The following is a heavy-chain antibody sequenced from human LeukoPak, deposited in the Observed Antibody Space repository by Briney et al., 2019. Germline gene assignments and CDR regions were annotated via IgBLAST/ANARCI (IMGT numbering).Heavy chain of an antibody. J-gene: IGHJ4*02. Sequence: GGSLRLSCAASGFTFSTYAMSWVRQAPGKGLEWVSVISGSGGSTYYADSVKGRFTISRDNSKNTLYLQMNSLRAEDTAVYYCAKVASLVPYYFDYWGQGTLVTVSS. V-gene: IGHV3-23*01. CDR1: GFTFSTYA. CDR2: ISGSGGST. D-gene: IGHD6-13*01. CDR3: AKVASLVPYYFDY.